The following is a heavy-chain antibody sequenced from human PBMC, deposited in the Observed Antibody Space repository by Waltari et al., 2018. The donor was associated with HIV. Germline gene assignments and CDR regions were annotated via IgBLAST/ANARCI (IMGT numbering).Heavy chain of an antibody. CDR2: IYPNSGDT. Sequence: QVQLVQSGAEVRKPGASVTVSCTTSGYTFTDYYIHWVRQAPGQGPEWMGWIYPNSGDTHFAEKFQGRVTLTRDTSIRTAYVEVSNLRSDDTAVYYCARQMTFYDALDIWGQGTMVSVSS. J-gene: IGHJ3*02. CDR3: ARQMTFYDALDI. CDR1: GYTFTDYY. V-gene: IGHV1-2*02.